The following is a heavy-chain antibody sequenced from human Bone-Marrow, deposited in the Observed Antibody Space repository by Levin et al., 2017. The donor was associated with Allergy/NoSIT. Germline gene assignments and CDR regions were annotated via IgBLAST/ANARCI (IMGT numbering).Heavy chain of an antibody. Sequence: ASVKVSCAASGFIFSAYSMNWVRQAPGKGLEWVSSISSGSTYIYYADSVRGRFTISRDIAKNSLYLQMNSLRAEDTAVYYCATEYCSAGTCFPPFWGQGTLVTVSS. CDR2: ISSGSTYI. V-gene: IGHV3-21*01. CDR3: ATEYCSAGTCFPPF. J-gene: IGHJ4*02. D-gene: IGHD2-15*01. CDR1: GFIFSAYS.